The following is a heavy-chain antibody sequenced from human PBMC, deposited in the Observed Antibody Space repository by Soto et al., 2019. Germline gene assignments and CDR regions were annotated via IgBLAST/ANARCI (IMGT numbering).Heavy chain of an antibody. V-gene: IGHV3-23*01. J-gene: IGHJ4*02. CDR3: AKNWDPTRSASPH. Sequence: EVQLLESGGGLVQHGGSLRLSCAASGFTFSTYDMSWVRQAPGKGLEWVSAISGTGGSTYYADSVQGRFTISRDNSKNALYLQMNSLRAEATAVSYCAKNWDPTRSASPHWDQGTLVTVSS. D-gene: IGHD6-6*01. CDR1: GFTFSTYD. CDR2: ISGTGGST.